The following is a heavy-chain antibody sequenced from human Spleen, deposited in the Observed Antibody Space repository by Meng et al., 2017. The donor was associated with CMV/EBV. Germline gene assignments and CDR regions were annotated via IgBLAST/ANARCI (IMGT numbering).Heavy chain of an antibody. CDR2: INPNSGGT. CDR1: GYTFTGYY. Sequence: ASVKVSCKASGYTFTGYYMHWVRQAPGQGLEWMGWINPNSGGTNYAQKFQGRVTMTRDTSISTAYMELSRLRPDDPAVYYCARDPDIVVVPAASDYWGQGTLVTVSS. CDR3: ARDPDIVVVPAASDY. J-gene: IGHJ4*02. D-gene: IGHD2-2*01. V-gene: IGHV1-2*02.